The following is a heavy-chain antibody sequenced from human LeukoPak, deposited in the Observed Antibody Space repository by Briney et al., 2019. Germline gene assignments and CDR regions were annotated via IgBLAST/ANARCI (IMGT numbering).Heavy chain of an antibody. CDR3: ARDRSSGWSYGMDV. J-gene: IGHJ6*02. CDR1: GFTFSNYW. Sequence: PGGSLRLSCAASGFTFSNYWMHWVRQAPGKGLVWVSRINSNGSSTNYADSVKGRFTISRDNAKNTLYLQMSSLRAEDTAVYYCARDRSSGWSYGMDVWGQGTTVAVSS. CDR2: INSNGSST. V-gene: IGHV3-74*01. D-gene: IGHD6-19*01.